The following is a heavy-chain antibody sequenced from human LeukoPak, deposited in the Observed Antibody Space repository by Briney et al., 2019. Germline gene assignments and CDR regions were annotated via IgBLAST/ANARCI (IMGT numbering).Heavy chain of an antibody. Sequence: GGSLRLSCAASGFTFSSYWMSWVRQAPGKGLEWVANIKQDGSEKYYVDSVKGRFTISRDNAKNSLYLQMRSLRAEDTAVYYCARESITGHRDFDYWGQGTLVTVSS. D-gene: IGHD1-20*01. J-gene: IGHJ4*02. CDR1: GFTFSSYW. V-gene: IGHV3-7*01. CDR3: ARESITGHRDFDY. CDR2: IKQDGSEK.